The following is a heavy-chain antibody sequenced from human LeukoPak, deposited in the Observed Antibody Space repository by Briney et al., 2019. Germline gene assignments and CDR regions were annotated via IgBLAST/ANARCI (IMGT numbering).Heavy chain of an antibody. CDR2: ISSSSSTI. Sequence: PGGSLRLPCAASGFTFSSYSMNWVRQAPGKGLEWVSYISSSSSTIYYADSVKGRFTISRDNAKNSLYLQMNSLRAEDTAVYYCARGHRLRLGWFDPWGQGTLVTVSS. CDR3: ARGHRLRLGWFDP. J-gene: IGHJ5*02. CDR1: GFTFSSYS. D-gene: IGHD5-12*01. V-gene: IGHV3-48*01.